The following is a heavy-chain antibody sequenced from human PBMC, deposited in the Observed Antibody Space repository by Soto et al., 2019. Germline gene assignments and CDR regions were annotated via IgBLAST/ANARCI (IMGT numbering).Heavy chain of an antibody. CDR1: GGSISSSSYY. D-gene: IGHD2-2*01. CDR2: IYYSGST. CDR3: ARRLGQYQLVV. Sequence: SETLSLTCTVSGGSISSSSYYWGWIRQPPGKGLEWIGSIYYSGSTYYNPSLKSRVTISVDTSKNQFALKLGSVTAADTAVYYCARRLGQYQLVVWGKGTTVTVSS. V-gene: IGHV4-39*01. J-gene: IGHJ6*04.